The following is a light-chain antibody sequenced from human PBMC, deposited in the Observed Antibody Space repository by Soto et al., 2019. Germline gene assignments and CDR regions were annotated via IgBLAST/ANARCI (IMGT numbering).Light chain of an antibody. CDR3: QQTYSSVLT. Sequence: DIQMTQSPSSLSASVGDRVTITCRASQTISSSLNWYQKKPGKAPKLLIYAASSLQSGVPSRFSGSGSGTDFTLTINTLQPEDFAAYYCQQTYSSVLTFGGGTKVEIK. J-gene: IGKJ4*01. CDR1: QTISSS. CDR2: AAS. V-gene: IGKV1-39*01.